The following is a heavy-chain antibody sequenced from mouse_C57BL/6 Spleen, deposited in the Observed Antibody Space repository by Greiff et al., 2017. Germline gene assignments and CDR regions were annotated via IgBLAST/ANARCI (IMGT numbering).Heavy chain of an antibody. CDR3: ARGCYYGSSYGAMDY. CDR1: GYSFTSYY. CDR2: IYPGSGNT. J-gene: IGHJ4*01. D-gene: IGHD1-1*01. Sequence: QVQLQQSGPELVKPGASVKISCKASGYSFTSYYIHWVKQRPGQGLEWIGWIYPGSGNTKYNEKFKGKATLTADTSSSTAYMQLSSLTSEDSAVYYCARGCYYGSSYGAMDYWGQGTSVTVSS. V-gene: IGHV1-66*01.